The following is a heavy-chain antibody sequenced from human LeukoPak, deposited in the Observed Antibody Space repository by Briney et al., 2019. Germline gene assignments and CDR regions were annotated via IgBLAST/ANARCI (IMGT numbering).Heavy chain of an antibody. CDR3: ARDNSGFDY. V-gene: IGHV3-7*01. Sequence: GGSLRLSCVAYGFTFNNYWMTWVRQAPGRGLEWVANIRHDGSAGYYGDSVKGRFTISRDDAKNSLFLQMNSLRADDTALYYCARDNSGFDYWGQGTPVTVSS. J-gene: IGHJ4*02. CDR1: GFTFNNYW. D-gene: IGHD6-19*01. CDR2: IRHDGSAG.